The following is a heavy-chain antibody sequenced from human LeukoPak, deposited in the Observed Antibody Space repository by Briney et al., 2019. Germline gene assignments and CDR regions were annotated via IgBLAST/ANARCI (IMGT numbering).Heavy chain of an antibody. D-gene: IGHD6-19*01. J-gene: IGHJ5*02. Sequence: PGGSLRLSCAASGFTFSTYDMNWVRQAPGKGLEWVSHISTTGATVYYADAVKGRFTISRDKAKNTLYLQMNSLRAEDTAVYYCTRGAYSSGPFDPWGQGTLVTVSS. CDR2: ISTTGATV. CDR3: TRGAYSSGPFDP. CDR1: GFTFSTYD. V-gene: IGHV3-48*03.